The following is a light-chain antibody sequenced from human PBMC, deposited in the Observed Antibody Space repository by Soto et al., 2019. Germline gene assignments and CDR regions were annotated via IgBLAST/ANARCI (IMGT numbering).Light chain of an antibody. CDR2: GAT. CDR1: QSVSSSY. CDR3: QQFGTASWT. V-gene: IGKV3-20*01. Sequence: ESVLTQSPGTLSLSPGEKATLSCRASQSVSSSYLAWYQQKPGQAPRLLIDGATSRPTGIPDRFSGSGSGADFTLTVSRMEPEDFAVYYCQQFGTASWTFGQGTKVDIK. J-gene: IGKJ1*01.